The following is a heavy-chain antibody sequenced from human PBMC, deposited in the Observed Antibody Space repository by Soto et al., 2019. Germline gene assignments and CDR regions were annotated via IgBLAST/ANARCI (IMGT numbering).Heavy chain of an antibody. D-gene: IGHD6-13*01. CDR3: ARGSSRWDY. J-gene: IGHJ4*02. Sequence: SETLSLTCTVSGGSISSFYWSWIRQPAGKGLEWIGRIYSGGRNNYSPSLKSRVTMSVDTSKNQFSLRLSSVTAADTAMYYCARGSSRWDYWGQGTLVTVSS. CDR2: IYSGGRN. CDR1: GGSISSFY. V-gene: IGHV4-4*07.